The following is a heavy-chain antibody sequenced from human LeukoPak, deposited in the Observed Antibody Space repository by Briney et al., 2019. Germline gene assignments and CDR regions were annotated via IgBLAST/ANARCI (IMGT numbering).Heavy chain of an antibody. CDR3: ARETGSYLGY. CDR2: IYSGGGT. D-gene: IGHD7-27*01. Sequence: GGSLRLSCAASGFTFSSYWMSWVRQAPGKGLEWVSIIYSGGGTYYADSVKGRFTISRDNSKNTLYLQMNSLRAEDTAVYYCARETGSYLGYWGQGTLVTVSS. V-gene: IGHV3-53*01. CDR1: GFTFSSYW. J-gene: IGHJ4*02.